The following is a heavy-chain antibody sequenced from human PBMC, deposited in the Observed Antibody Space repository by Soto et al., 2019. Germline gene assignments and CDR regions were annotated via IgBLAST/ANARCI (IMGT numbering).Heavy chain of an antibody. V-gene: IGHV2-5*02. CDR1: GFSLSTSGVG. CDR3: AHRLDGGNWNDLPQYYFDY. CDR2: IYWDDDK. Sequence: SGPTLVNPTQTLALTCTFSGFSLSTSGVGVGWIRQPPGKALEWLALIYWDDDKRYSPSLKSRLTITKDTSKNQVVLTMTNMDPVDTATYYCAHRLDGGNWNDLPQYYFDYWGQGTLVTVSS. J-gene: IGHJ4*02. D-gene: IGHD1-1*01.